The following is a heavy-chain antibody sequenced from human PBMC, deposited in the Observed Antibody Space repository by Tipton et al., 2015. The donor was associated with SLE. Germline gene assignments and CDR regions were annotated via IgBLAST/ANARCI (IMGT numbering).Heavy chain of an antibody. J-gene: IGHJ2*01. V-gene: IGHV3-53*05. CDR3: AREGAGDWYFDL. D-gene: IGHD6-19*01. Sequence: SLRLSCAASGFTVSSNYMSWVRQAPGKGLEWVSDIYSGGSTYYADSVKGRFTISRDNSKNTLYLQMNSLRAEDTAAYYCAREGAGDWYFDLWGRGPLVTVSS. CDR1: GFTVSSNY. CDR2: IYSGGST.